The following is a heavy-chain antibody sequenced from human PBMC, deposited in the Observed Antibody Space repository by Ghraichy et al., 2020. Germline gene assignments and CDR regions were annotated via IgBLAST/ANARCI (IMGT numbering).Heavy chain of an antibody. D-gene: IGHD5-24*01. J-gene: IGHJ4*02. CDR2: IIPIFGTA. CDR1: GGTFSSYA. CDR3: ARTGEMATGPDRLTFDY. V-gene: IGHV1-69*13. Sequence: SVKVSCKASGGTFSSYAISWVRQAPGQGLEWMGGIIPIFGTANYAQKFQGRVTITADESTSTAYMELSSLRSEDTAVYYCARTGEMATGPDRLTFDYWGQGTLVTVSS.